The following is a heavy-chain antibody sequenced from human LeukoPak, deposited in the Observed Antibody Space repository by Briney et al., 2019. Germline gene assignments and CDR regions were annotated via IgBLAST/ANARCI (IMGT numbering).Heavy chain of an antibody. D-gene: IGHD2-2*01. CDR1: GLTVSGKH. CDR3: AARDCSITACSAGVFDY. J-gene: IGHJ4*02. V-gene: IGHV3-53*01. Sequence: GGSLRLSCAASGLTVSGKHVSWVRQAPGKGLEWVSSVYTGGSTYYADSVKGRFTISRDNTRNTLHLQMNSLRADDTAVYYCAARDCSITACSAGVFDYWGQGTLVTVSS. CDR2: VYTGGST.